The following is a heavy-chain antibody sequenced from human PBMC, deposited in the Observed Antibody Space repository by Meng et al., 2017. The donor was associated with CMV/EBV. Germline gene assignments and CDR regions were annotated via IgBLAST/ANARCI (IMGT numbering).Heavy chain of an antibody. CDR1: GFTFSSYS. CDR2: ISSSSGYI. CDR3: AGPQPAYYDSSAPKS. Sequence: GGSLRLSCAASGFTFSSYSMNWVRQAPGQGLEWVSSISSSSGYIYYADSVKGRFTISRDNAKNSLYLQMNSLRAEDTAVYYCAGPQPAYYDSSAPKSWGQGTLVTVSS. D-gene: IGHD3-22*01. J-gene: IGHJ5*02. V-gene: IGHV3-21*01.